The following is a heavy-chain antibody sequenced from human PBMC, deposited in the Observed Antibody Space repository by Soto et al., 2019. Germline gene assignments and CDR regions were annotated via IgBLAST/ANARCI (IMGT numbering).Heavy chain of an antibody. J-gene: IGHJ4*02. CDR3: IRDMPPGGGDS. V-gene: IGHV3-9*02. Sequence: DVNLVESGGGLVQPGGSLRLSCAVSGFTPDDYAMHWVRQAPGNGLKWVAGIFWKGGGAGYADSVQGRFTISRDKAKNSLYLQMNTLCPEDTGLYYCIRDMPPGGGDSWGQGTLVTVSS. CDR1: GFTPDDYA. D-gene: IGHD2-2*01. CDR2: IFWKGGGA.